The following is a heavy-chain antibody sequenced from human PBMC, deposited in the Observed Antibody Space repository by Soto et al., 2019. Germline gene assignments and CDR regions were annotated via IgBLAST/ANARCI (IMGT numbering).Heavy chain of an antibody. CDR1: GDSVSSNSTA. D-gene: IGHD3-22*01. CDR2: TYYRSKWYN. CDR3: ARDRFLYYYDSSGYPYYFDS. Sequence: SQTLSLTCAISGDSVSSNSTAWNWIRQSPSRGLEWLGRTYYRSKWYNDYAVSVKSRITINPDTSKNQFSLQLNSVTPEDTAVYYCARDRFLYYYDSSGYPYYFDSWGQGTLVTVSS. J-gene: IGHJ4*02. V-gene: IGHV6-1*01.